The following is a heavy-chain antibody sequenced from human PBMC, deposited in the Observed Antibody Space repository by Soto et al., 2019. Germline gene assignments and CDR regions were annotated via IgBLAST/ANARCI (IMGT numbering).Heavy chain of an antibody. CDR1: GYTFTSYG. D-gene: IGHD6-13*01. CDR3: AMARPYSSSWYEDYYYGMDV. V-gene: IGHV1-18*01. CDR2: ISAYNGNT. J-gene: IGHJ6*02. Sequence: ASVKVSCKASGYTFTSYGISWVRQAPGQGLEWMGWISAYNGNTNYAQKLQGRVTMTTDTSTSTAYMELRSLRSDDTAVYYCAMARPYSSSWYEDYYYGMDVWGQGTTVTVSS.